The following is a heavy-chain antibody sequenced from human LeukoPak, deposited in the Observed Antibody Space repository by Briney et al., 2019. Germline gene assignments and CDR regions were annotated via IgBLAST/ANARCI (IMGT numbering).Heavy chain of an antibody. CDR3: AKDGPEYCSGGSCFPSY. CDR1: GFTFSSYA. V-gene: IGHV3-23*01. Sequence: GGSLRLSCAASGFTFSSYAMSWVRQAPGKGLEWVSAISGSGGSTYYADSVKGRFTISRDNSKNTLYLQMNSLRAEDTAVYYCAKDGPEYCSGGSCFPSYWGQGTLVTVSS. CDR2: ISGSGGST. D-gene: IGHD2-15*01. J-gene: IGHJ4*02.